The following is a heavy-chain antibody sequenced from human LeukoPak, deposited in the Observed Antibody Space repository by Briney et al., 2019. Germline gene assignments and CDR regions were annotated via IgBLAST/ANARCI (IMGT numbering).Heavy chain of an antibody. D-gene: IGHD4-17*01. Sequence: GGSLRLSCATSGFTFSSFTMNWVRQAPGKGLEWVAVIYSGGGTYYADSVKGRFTISRDNSKNTLYLQMNSLRGEDTAVYYCAREGDGDYGAFDYWGQGTLVTVSS. CDR3: AREGDGDYGAFDY. CDR2: IYSGGGT. J-gene: IGHJ4*02. CDR1: GFTFSSFT. V-gene: IGHV3-53*01.